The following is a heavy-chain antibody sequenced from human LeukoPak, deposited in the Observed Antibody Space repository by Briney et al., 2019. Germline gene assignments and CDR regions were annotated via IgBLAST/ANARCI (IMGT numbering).Heavy chain of an antibody. CDR2: IGTAGDT. Sequence: GGSLRLSCAASGFTFSNYDMHWVRQATGKGLEWVSAIGTAGDTYYPGSVKGRFTISRENAKNSLYLQMNSLTAGDTAVYYCVRGGIQVSGIDEIDYWGQGTLVTVSS. CDR3: VRGGIQVSGIDEIDY. CDR1: GFTFSNYD. J-gene: IGHJ4*02. D-gene: IGHD6-19*01. V-gene: IGHV3-13*01.